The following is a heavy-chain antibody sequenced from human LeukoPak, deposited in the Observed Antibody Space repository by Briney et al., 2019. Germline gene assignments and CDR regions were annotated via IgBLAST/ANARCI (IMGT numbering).Heavy chain of an antibody. D-gene: IGHD1-26*01. CDR2: MSPNSGNT. Sequence: ASVKVSCKTSGYTFTSYNINWVRQATGQGLEWMGWMSPNSGNTDSAQKFQGRVTMTRDTSINTAYMELTSLRFEDTAVYYCTRRVGAPGHFDFWGQGTLVTVSS. V-gene: IGHV1-8*01. CDR3: TRRVGAPGHFDF. J-gene: IGHJ4*02. CDR1: GYTFTSYN.